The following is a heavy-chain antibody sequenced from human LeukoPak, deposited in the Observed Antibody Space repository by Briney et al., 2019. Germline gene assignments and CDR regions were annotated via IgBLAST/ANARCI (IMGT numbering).Heavy chain of an antibody. J-gene: IGHJ4*02. CDR1: GFTFSTYA. V-gene: IGHV3-64*04. CDR2: ISTSGGST. D-gene: IGHD5-18*01. Sequence: PGGSLRLSCSVSGFTFSTYAMHWVRQAPGKGLEYVSLISTSGGSTYYADSVKGRFTISRDNSKNTLYLQMNSLRAEDTAVYYCAKDHGYSYGPNDYWGQGTLVTVSS. CDR3: AKDHGYSYGPNDY.